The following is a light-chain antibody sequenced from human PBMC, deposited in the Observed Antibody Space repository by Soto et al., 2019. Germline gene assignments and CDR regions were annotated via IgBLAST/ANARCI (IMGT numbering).Light chain of an antibody. CDR2: GAS. CDR3: QHYNNWPPWT. Sequence: EIVMTQSPATLSVSPGERATLSCRASQSVSSNLAWYQQKPGQAPRLLIYGASTRANGIPPRFSGSGSGTEFTPTISSLQSEDFAVYYCQHYNNWPPWTFGQGTKVEIK. V-gene: IGKV3-15*01. J-gene: IGKJ1*01. CDR1: QSVSSN.